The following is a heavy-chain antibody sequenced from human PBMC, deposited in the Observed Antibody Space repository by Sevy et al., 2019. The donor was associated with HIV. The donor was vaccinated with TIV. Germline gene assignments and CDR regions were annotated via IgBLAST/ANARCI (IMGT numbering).Heavy chain of an antibody. V-gene: IGHV4-59*01. CDR1: GGSISTFY. D-gene: IGHD6-19*01. J-gene: IGHJ4*02. CDR2: IYYSGNT. CDR3: ARAPAGGWAV. Sequence: SETLSLTCTVSGGSISTFYWSWVRQPPGKGLEWIGHIYYSGNTNYNPSLKSRVTLSLDTSKNQFSLNLNSVTAADTAVYYCARAPAGGWAVWGQGTLGTVSS.